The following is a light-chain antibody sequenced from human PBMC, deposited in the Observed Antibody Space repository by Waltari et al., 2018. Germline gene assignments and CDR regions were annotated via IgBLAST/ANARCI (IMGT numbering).Light chain of an antibody. J-gene: IGLJ1*01. CDR3: SSYVGTNNFYV. V-gene: IGLV2-8*01. Sequence: QSALTQPPSASGSPGQSVTISCTGTSSDVGGSNYVPLYQQHPGKAPKLLIYEVTKRPSGVPDRFSGSKSGNTASLTVSGLQVDDEADYYCSSYVGTNNFYVFGSGTKVTVL. CDR2: EVT. CDR1: SSDVGGSNY.